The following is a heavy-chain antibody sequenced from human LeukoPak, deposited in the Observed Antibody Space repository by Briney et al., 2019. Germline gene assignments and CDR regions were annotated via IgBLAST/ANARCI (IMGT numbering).Heavy chain of an antibody. J-gene: IGHJ5*02. D-gene: IGHD3-22*01. CDR1: GFTFSSYS. V-gene: IGHV3-49*04. Sequence: PGGSLRLSCAASGFTFSSYSMTWVRQAPGKGLEWVGFIRSKAYGGTTDYAASVKGRFTISRDDSKSIASLQMNSLKTEDTAVYYCTRWSYDASGYYHGFDPWGQGTLVTVSS. CDR2: IRSKAYGGTT. CDR3: TRWSYDASGYYHGFDP.